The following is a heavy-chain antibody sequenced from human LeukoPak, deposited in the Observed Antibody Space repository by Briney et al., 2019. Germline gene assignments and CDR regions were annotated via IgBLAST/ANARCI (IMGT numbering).Heavy chain of an antibody. J-gene: IGHJ4*02. CDR1: GLTFSSYA. V-gene: IGHV3-23*01. D-gene: IGHD3-3*01. Sequence: GGSLRLSCAASGLTFSSYAMSWVRQAPGKGLEWVSAISGSGGSTYYADSVKGRFTISRDNSKNTLYLQMNSLRAEDTAVYYCTKPATEWLFGFGYWGQGTLVTGSS. CDR3: TKPATEWLFGFGY. CDR2: ISGSGGST.